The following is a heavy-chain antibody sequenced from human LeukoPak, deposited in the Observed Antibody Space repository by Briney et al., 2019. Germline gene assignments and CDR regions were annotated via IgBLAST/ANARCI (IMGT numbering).Heavy chain of an antibody. CDR1: GFTFSNYW. V-gene: IGHV3-7*01. D-gene: IGHD3-10*02. J-gene: IGHJ6*04. CDR2: IGEDGSET. CDR3: AELGITMIGGV. Sequence: PGGSLRLSCEVSGFTFSNYWMMWVRQAPGKGLEWVASIGEDGSETNYVDSVTGRFTVSRDHAKNSLFLQMNSLRAEDTAVYYCAELGITMIGGVWGKGTTVTISS.